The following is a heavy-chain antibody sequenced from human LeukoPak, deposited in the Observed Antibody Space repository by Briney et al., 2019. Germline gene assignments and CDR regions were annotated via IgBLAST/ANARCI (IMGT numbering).Heavy chain of an antibody. CDR3: ARVVAWVTGGDY. V-gene: IGHV1-18*04. CDR2: ISAYNGNT. CDR1: GYTFTGYY. Sequence: GASVKVSCKASGYTFTGYYMHWVRQAPGQGLEWMGWISAYNGNTNYAQKLQGRVTMTTDTSTSTAYMELRSLRSDDTAVYYCARVVAWVTGGDYWGQGTLVTVSS. J-gene: IGHJ4*02. D-gene: IGHD2-21*02.